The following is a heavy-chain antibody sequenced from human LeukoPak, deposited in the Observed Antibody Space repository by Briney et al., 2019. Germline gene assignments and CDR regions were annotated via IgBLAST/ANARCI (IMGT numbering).Heavy chain of an antibody. V-gene: IGHV5-51*01. Sequence: GESLKISCKGSGYSFTSYWIGWVRQMPGKGLNWMRIIYPGDSDTRYSPYFQGQVTISADKSISTAYLQWSSLKASDTAMYYCARLTQVVAATQGNWFDPWGQGTLVTVSS. CDR1: GYSFTSYW. CDR2: IYPGDSDT. CDR3: ARLTQVVAATQGNWFDP. J-gene: IGHJ5*02. D-gene: IGHD2-15*01.